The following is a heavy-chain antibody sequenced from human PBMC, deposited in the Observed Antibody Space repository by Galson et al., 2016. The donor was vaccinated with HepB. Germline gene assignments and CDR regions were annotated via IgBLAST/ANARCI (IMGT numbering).Heavy chain of an antibody. CDR1: GYIFIDYY. CDR3: ARDARGYNILTEGNFDL. Sequence: SVKVSCKASGYIFIDYYIHWLRQAPGQGPEWMAWINAKRGGTSVAQRFRGRVTVTRNTSSSTVYMELSWLTSDDTAVYYCARDARGYNILTEGNFDLWGQGTMVTVSS. CDR2: INAKRGGT. J-gene: IGHJ3*01. D-gene: IGHD3-9*01. V-gene: IGHV1-2*02.